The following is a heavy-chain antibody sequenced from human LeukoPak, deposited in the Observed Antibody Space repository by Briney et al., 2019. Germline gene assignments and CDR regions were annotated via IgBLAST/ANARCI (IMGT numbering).Heavy chain of an antibody. CDR2: ISYDGSNK. J-gene: IGHJ4*02. V-gene: IGHV3-30*18. CDR1: GFTFSSYG. Sequence: GRSLRLSCAASGFTFSSYGMHWVRQAPGKGLEWVAVISYDGSNKYYADSVKGRFTISRDNSKNTLYLQMNSLRAEDTAVYYCAKDLGEMATIIQMPFDYWGQGTLVTVSS. CDR3: AKDLGEMATIIQMPFDY. D-gene: IGHD5-24*01.